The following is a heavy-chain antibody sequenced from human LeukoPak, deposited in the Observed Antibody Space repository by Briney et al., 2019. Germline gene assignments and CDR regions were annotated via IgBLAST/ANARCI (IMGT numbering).Heavy chain of an antibody. CDR3: AKASGSGTYPYYYYMDV. CDR1: GFTFSNYA. V-gene: IGHV3-9*01. Sequence: GGSLRLSCAASGFTFSNYAMHWVRQAPGKGLEWVSGISWNSGSIGYADSVKGRFTISRDNAKNSLYLQMNSLRAEDTALYYCAKASGSGTYPYYYYMDVWGKGTTVTISS. D-gene: IGHD3-10*01. CDR2: ISWNSGSI. J-gene: IGHJ6*03.